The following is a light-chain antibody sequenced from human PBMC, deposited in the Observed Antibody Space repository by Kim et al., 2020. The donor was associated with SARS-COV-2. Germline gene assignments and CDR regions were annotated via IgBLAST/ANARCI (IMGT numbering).Light chain of an antibody. Sequence: LSPWERATLSCRASQSGRWSLAWYQQKPGHAPRLLIYDASSRATGTPARFSGSGSGTDFTLTISSLEPEDFAVYYCQQRYNWPLTFGGGTNVEI. J-gene: IGKJ4*01. V-gene: IGKV3-11*01. CDR2: DAS. CDR3: QQRYNWPLT. CDR1: QSGRWS.